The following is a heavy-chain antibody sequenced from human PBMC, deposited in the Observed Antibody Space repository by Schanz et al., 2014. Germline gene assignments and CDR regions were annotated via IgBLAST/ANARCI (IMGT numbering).Heavy chain of an antibody. CDR2: ISGSGGST. V-gene: IGHV3-23*01. CDR3: ARRASCSRIGCPFDS. J-gene: IGHJ4*02. D-gene: IGHD2-2*01. Sequence: EVQLLESGGGLVQPGGSLRLSCAASGFTFTTHSMTWVRQAPGKGLEWVSGISGSGGSTYYADSVKGRFTISRDNSENTLYLQMNSLRAEDTAMYYCARRASCSRIGCPFDSWGQGTLVTVSS. CDR1: GFTFTTHS.